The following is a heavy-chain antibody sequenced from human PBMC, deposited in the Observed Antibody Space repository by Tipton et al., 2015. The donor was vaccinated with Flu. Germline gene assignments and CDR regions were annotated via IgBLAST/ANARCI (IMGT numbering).Heavy chain of an antibody. V-gene: IGHV4-4*07. D-gene: IGHD3-3*01. CDR2: IYTSGST. CDR3: ARDGDDDFWSGYRQADYYGMDV. CDR1: GGSISSYY. Sequence: TLSLTCTVSGGSISSYYWSWIRQSAGKGLEWIGRIYTSGSTNYNPSLKSRVTMSVDTSKNQFSLKLSSVTAADTAVYYCARDGDDDFWSGYRQADYYGMDVWGQGTTVTVSS. J-gene: IGHJ6*02.